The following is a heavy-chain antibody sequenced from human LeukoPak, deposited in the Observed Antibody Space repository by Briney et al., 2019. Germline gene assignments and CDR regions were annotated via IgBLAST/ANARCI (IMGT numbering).Heavy chain of an antibody. CDR1: GDSVSSNSAA. CDR3: ARDRGPTSLTRYIMAHKGWYYFDY. V-gene: IGHV6-1*01. CDR2: TYYRSKWYN. J-gene: IGHJ4*02. D-gene: IGHD3-10*01. Sequence: SQTLSLTCAISGDSVSSNSAAWNWIRQSPSRGLEWLGRTYYRSKWYNDYAVSVKSRITINPDTSKNQFSLQLNSVTPEDTAVYYCARDRGPTSLTRYIMAHKGWYYFDYWGQGTLVTVSS.